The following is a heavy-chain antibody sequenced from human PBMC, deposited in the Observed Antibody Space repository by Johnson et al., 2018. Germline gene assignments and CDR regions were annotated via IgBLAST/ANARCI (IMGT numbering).Heavy chain of an antibody. CDR1: GFTFSSSW. Sequence: EVQLVESGGGLVQPGGSLRLSCAASGFTFSSSWMHWVRQAPGKGLVWVAHINSDGSITSYVDSVKGRFTISRDNAKNTLYLPMNRLRAEDTAVYCCASALWSGGVWGKGTTVTVSS. CDR2: INSDGSIT. D-gene: IGHD2-21*01. V-gene: IGHV3-74*01. J-gene: IGHJ6*04. CDR3: ASALWSGGV.